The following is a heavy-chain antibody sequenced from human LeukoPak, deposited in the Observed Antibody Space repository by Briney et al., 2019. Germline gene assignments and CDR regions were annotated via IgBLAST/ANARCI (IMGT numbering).Heavy chain of an antibody. Sequence: AETLSLTCTVSGGSISSSGYYGGWIRQPPVKGLEWIGTIYYSGSTYYNPSLKSRVTISVDTSKNQFSLKLSSVTAADTAVYYCARGGTLRTFDYWGQGTLVTVSS. V-gene: IGHV4-39*01. D-gene: IGHD3-16*01. CDR2: IYYSGST. CDR1: GGSISSSGYY. CDR3: ARGGTLRTFDY. J-gene: IGHJ4*02.